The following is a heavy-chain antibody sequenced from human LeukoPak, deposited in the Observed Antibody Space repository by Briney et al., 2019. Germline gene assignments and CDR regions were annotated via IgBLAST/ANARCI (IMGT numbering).Heavy chain of an antibody. CDR3: ARERGNYMDV. D-gene: IGHD3-16*01. Sequence: GGSLRLSCAASGFTFDDYGMSWVRQAPGKGLEWVANINWNGGSTGYLDSVKGRFTISRDNAKNSLYLQMNSLRAEDTAVYYCARERGNYMDVWGKGTTVTVSS. CDR1: GFTFDDYG. CDR2: INWNGGST. V-gene: IGHV3-20*04. J-gene: IGHJ6*03.